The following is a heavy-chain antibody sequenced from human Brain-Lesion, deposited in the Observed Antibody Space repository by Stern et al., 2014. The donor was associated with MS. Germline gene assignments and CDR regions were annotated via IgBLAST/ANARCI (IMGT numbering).Heavy chain of an antibody. D-gene: IGHD3-3*01. CDR1: GFTFGNYW. J-gene: IGHJ6*02. CDR3: ARVYNTIYGIVTQRGSGMDV. V-gene: IGHV3-7*01. Sequence: EVQLEESGGGLVQPGGSLTISCTAAGFTFGNYWMTWVRQAPGTGLEWVANIKEDGNEKNYVDSVKGRFTISRDNARNSLYLQMNSLRVEDTALYYCARVYNTIYGIVTQRGSGMDVWGQGTTVIVSS. CDR2: IKEDGNEK.